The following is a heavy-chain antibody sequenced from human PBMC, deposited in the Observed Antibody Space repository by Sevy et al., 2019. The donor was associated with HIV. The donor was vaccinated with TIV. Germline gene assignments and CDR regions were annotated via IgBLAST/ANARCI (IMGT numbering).Heavy chain of an antibody. CDR2: ISNNIGST. Sequence: SETLSLTCSVSDDSINSYYWSWIRQPPGKGLQWIGYISNNIGSTSYNPSLTIRVTISVDTSKNQFSLNLASVTSADTAVYYCAGGAVVIGTAATPVLDFWGQGSLVIVSS. CDR3: AGGAVVIGTAATPVLDF. CDR1: DDSINSYY. V-gene: IGHV4-59*08. J-gene: IGHJ4*02. D-gene: IGHD6-13*01.